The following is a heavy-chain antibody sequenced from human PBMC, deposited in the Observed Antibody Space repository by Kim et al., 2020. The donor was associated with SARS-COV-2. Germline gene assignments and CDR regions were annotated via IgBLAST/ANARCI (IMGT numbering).Heavy chain of an antibody. Sequence: GGSLRLSCAASGFTFSSYAMSWVRQAPGKGLEWVSAISGSGGSTYYADSVKGRFTISRDNSKNTLYLQMNSLRAEDTAVYYCAKETARNLYYYYGMDVWGQGTTVTVSS. J-gene: IGHJ6*02. CDR1: GFTFSSYA. V-gene: IGHV3-23*01. D-gene: IGHD1-1*01. CDR2: ISGSGGST. CDR3: AKETARNLYYYYGMDV.